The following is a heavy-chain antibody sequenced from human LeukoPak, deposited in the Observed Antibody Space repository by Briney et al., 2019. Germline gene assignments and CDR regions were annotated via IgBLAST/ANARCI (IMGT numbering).Heavy chain of an antibody. CDR3: ARDRGGRIVGAEFDP. J-gene: IGHJ5*02. V-gene: IGHV4-38-2*02. Sequence: PSETLSLTCTVSGYSICSGYYWGWIRPPPGKGLEWIGSIYHSGSTYYNPSLKSRVTISVDTSKNQFSLKLSSVTAADTAVYYCARDRGGRIVGAEFDPWGQGTLVTVSS. CDR2: IYHSGST. CDR1: GYSICSGYY. D-gene: IGHD1-26*01.